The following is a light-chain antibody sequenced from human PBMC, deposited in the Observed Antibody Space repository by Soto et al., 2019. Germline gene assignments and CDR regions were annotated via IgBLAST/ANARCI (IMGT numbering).Light chain of an antibody. CDR2: ANN. Sequence: QPVLTQPPSTSGTPGQRVTMSCSGSSSNIGSNTVNWYQQLPGAAPKLLMFANNQRPSGVPDRISGSKSGTSASLAISRHQSEDEADYYYAAWDDSLNGYVFGTGTKLTVL. CDR1: SSNIGSNT. CDR3: AAWDDSLNGYV. J-gene: IGLJ1*01. V-gene: IGLV1-44*01.